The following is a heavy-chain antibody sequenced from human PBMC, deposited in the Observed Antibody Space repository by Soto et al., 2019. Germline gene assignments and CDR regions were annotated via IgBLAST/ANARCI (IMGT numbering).Heavy chain of an antibody. D-gene: IGHD4-17*01. Sequence: SVKVSCKASGGTFSSYAISWVRQAPGQGLEWMGGIIPIFGTANYAQKFQGRVTITAGESTSTAYMELSSLRSEDTAVYYCARGGDYGDVDAFDIWGQGTMVTVSS. J-gene: IGHJ3*02. V-gene: IGHV1-69*13. CDR1: GGTFSSYA. CDR3: ARGGDYGDVDAFDI. CDR2: IIPIFGTA.